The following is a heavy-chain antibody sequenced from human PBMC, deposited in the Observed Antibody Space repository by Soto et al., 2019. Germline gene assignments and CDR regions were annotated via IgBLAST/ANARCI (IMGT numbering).Heavy chain of an antibody. V-gene: IGHV3-30*18. J-gene: IGHJ3*02. CDR2: ISYDGSNK. Sequence: QVQLVESGGGVVQPGRSLRLSCAASGFTFSSYGMHWVRQAPGKGLEWVAVISYDGSNKYYADSVKGRFTISRDNSKNTLYLQMNSLRAEVTAVYYCAKECYDSSGYYYVEAFDIWGQGTMVTVSS. CDR3: AKECYDSSGYYYVEAFDI. CDR1: GFTFSSYG. D-gene: IGHD3-22*01.